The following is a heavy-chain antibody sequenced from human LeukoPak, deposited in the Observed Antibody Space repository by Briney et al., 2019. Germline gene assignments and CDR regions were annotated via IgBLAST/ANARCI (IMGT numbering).Heavy chain of an antibody. J-gene: IGHJ4*01. CDR1: GFTFSDFV. V-gene: IGHV3-23*01. Sequence: PGGSLRLSGAASGFTFSDFVMRWVRPAAGKGLEWVSSISGSGGSTYYADSVKGRFTISRDNSKNALYLQMNSLRAEDTAVYYCGLYYDSLGYYWGHGTLVSVSS. D-gene: IGHD3-22*01. CDR2: ISGSGGST. CDR3: GLYYDSLGYY.